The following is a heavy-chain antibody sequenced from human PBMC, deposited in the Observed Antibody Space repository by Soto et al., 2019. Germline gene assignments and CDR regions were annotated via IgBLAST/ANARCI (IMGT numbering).Heavy chain of an antibody. Sequence: SGTLCLTCTVSGGSISSYYWSWIRQPPGKGLEWIGYIYYSGSTNYNPSLKSRVTISVDTSKNQFSLKLMSLSAADTAVYYCGRLEGLATISYYFDYWGQGALVTVSS. CDR2: IYYSGST. CDR3: GRLEGLATISYYFDY. J-gene: IGHJ4*02. V-gene: IGHV4-59*08. CDR1: GGSISSYY. D-gene: IGHD3-9*01.